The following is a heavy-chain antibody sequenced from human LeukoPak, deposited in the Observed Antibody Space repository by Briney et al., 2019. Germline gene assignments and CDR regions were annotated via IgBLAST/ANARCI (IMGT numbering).Heavy chain of an antibody. Sequence: GGSLRLSCAASGFTFSSYGMHWVRQAPGKGLEWVAFIRYDGSKKYFADSVKGRFTISRDNSKNTLYLRMNSLRAEDTAVYYCAKGSLYYDSGTYYNSDYWGQGTLVTVSS. CDR1: GFTFSSYG. CDR2: IRYDGSKK. D-gene: IGHD3-10*01. J-gene: IGHJ4*02. CDR3: AKGSLYYDSGTYYNSDY. V-gene: IGHV3-30*02.